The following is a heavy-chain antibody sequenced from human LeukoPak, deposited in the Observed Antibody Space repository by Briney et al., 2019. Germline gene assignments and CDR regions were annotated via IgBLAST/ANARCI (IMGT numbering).Heavy chain of an antibody. J-gene: IGHJ3*02. Sequence: RESLKISCKGSGYIFTSYWIGWVRQMPGKGLEWMGIIYPGDSDTRYSPSFQGQVTISADKSISTAYLQWSSLRASDTAMYYCARQYSRWELPYDAFDIWGQGTMVTVSS. D-gene: IGHD1-26*01. CDR3: ARQYSRWELPYDAFDI. CDR2: IYPGDSDT. V-gene: IGHV5-51*01. CDR1: GYIFTSYW.